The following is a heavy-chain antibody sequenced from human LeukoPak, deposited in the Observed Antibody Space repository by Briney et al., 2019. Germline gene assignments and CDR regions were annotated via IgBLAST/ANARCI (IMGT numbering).Heavy chain of an antibody. CDR2: IKQDGTER. Sequence: GGSLRLSCAASGFTFSSYWMTRVRQAPGKGLEWVATIKQDGTERYNVDSVRGRFTISRDNAKNSLFLQVNSLRAEDTALYYCARYVNYFDPWGQGTLITVSS. CDR1: GFTFSSYW. J-gene: IGHJ4*02. D-gene: IGHD3-10*02. V-gene: IGHV3-7*01. CDR3: ARYVNYFDP.